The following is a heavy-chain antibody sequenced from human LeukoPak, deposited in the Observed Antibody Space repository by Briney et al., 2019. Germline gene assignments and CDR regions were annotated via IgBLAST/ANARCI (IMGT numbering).Heavy chain of an antibody. J-gene: IGHJ4*02. CDR2: IQNDGSNK. CDR1: GFTFSNYA. CDR3: AKDWKGRYFDWSFDY. Sequence: GGSLRLSCTASGFTFSNYAMSWVRQAPGKGLEWVAFIQNDGSNKYYADSVKGRFTISRDNSKNTLYLQMNSLRAEDTAVYYCAKDWKGRYFDWSFDYRGQGTLVTVSS. D-gene: IGHD3-9*01. V-gene: IGHV3-30*02.